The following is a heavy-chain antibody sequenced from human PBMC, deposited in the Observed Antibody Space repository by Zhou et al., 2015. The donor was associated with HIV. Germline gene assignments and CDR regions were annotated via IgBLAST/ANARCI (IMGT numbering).Heavy chain of an antibody. V-gene: IGHV1-18*04. CDR3: ATGSRDVRVGYRMDS. J-gene: IGHJ4*02. CDR2: VNPVFDDI. D-gene: IGHD3-16*01. Sequence: QVQLVQSGAEVKKPGSSVKVSCKTSPSSFPEYIFTWVRQVPGQGLQWVGRVNPVFDDIQYGEKFQGRATLTTDRWTTTITLELRSLRSDDTAIYYCATGSRDVRVGYRMDSWGQGNPGHRFL. CDR1: PSSFPEYI.